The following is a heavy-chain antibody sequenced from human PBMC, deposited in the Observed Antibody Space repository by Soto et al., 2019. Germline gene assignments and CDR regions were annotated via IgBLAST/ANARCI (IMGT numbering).Heavy chain of an antibody. CDR3: ARDGYCVSTTCYFLPDV. CDR1: GFTFSSYS. V-gene: IGHV3-23*01. J-gene: IGHJ6*02. CDR2: ISGSGGSI. D-gene: IGHD2-2*03. Sequence: GGSLRLSCAASGFTFSSYSMSWVRQAPGKGLEWVSAISGSGGSIYYADSVKGRFTISRDNAKNSLYLQMNSLRDEDTAVYYCARDGYCVSTTCYFLPDVWGQGTMVTVSS.